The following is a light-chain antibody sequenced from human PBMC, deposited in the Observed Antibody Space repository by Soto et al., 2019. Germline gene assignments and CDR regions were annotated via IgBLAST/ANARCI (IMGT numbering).Light chain of an antibody. Sequence: QSALTQPPSASGSPGQSVAISCTGTSSDGGGYNYVSWYQQHPGKAPKLMIYEVNKQPSGDPDRFSGSKAGDPATLTGSGLRAEDEADYYSTTYAGSGDVVGTGTKVTVL. CDR2: EVN. CDR1: SSDGGGYNY. J-gene: IGLJ1*01. CDR3: TTYAGSGDV. V-gene: IGLV2-8*01.